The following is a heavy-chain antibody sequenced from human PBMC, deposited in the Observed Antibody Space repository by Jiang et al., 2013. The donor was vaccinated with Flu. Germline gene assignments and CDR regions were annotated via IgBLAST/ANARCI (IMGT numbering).Heavy chain of an antibody. CDR3: ARGGTPNVLKGVLAYCGGDCYSGLDY. V-gene: IGHV4-30-4*01. Sequence: GPGLVKPSQTLSLTCTVSGGSISSGDYYWSWIRQPPGKGLEWIGYIYYSGSTYYNPSLKSRVTISVDTSKNQFSLKLSSVTAADTAVYYCARGGTPNVLKGVLAYCGGDCYSGLDYWGQGTLVTVSS. CDR2: IYYSGST. D-gene: IGHD2-21*01. CDR1: GGSISSGDYY. J-gene: IGHJ4*02.